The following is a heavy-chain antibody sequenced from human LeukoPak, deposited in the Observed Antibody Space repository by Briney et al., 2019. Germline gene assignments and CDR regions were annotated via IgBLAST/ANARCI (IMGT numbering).Heavy chain of an antibody. CDR2: IKQDGSEK. Sequence: PGGSLRLSCAASLYTLRTCCISCERQAPGKGPEWVANIKQDGSEKYYVDSVKGRFTISRDNAKNSLYLQMNSLSAEDTAVYDSARDAFSLISVFRVVSDAFDIWGQGTMVTVSS. D-gene: IGHD2/OR15-2a*01. CDR1: LYTLRTCC. V-gene: IGHV3-7*01. CDR3: ARDAFSLISVFRVVSDAFDI. J-gene: IGHJ3*02.